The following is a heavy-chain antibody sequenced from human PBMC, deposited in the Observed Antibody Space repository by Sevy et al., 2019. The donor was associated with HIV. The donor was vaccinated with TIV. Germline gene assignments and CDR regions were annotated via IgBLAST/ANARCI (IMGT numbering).Heavy chain of an antibody. CDR3: ARDRGAPPTAILYFFNP. CDR2: TSYDGRDK. CDR1: GFTFHSHA. Sequence: GGSLRLSCVDSGFTFHSHAMHWVRQAPGKGLEWVAGTSYDGRDKFYVDSVNGRFVISRDNSRNTLYLHLNNLRTEDTALYYCARDRGAPPTAILYFFNPWGQGTLVTVSS. V-gene: IGHV3-30*09. J-gene: IGHJ5*02. D-gene: IGHD2-2*02.